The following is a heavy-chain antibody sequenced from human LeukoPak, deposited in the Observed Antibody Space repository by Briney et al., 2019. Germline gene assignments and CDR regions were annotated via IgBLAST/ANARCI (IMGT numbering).Heavy chain of an antibody. D-gene: IGHD2-2*02. CDR1: GGSFSGYY. V-gene: IGHV4-34*01. Sequence: SETLSLTCAVYGGSFSGYYWSWIRQPPGKGLEWIGEINHSGSTNYNPSLKSRVTISVDTSKNQFSLKLSSVTAADTAVYYCARGGGLYCSSTSCYTPLRYSGQGTLVTVSS. J-gene: IGHJ4*02. CDR2: INHSGST. CDR3: ARGGGLYCSSTSCYTPLRY.